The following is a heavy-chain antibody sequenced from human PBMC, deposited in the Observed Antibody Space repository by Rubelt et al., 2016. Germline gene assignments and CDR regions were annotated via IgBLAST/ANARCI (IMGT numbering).Heavy chain of an antibody. J-gene: IGHJ3*02. Sequence: GGGLVQPGESLRLSCTVSGFTFSTHDMNWVRQAPGKGLEWVSHISSGGSINYADSLKGRFTVSRDNAKNSLYLQMNSLRVEDTAVYYCARAIVATIRGALDAFDIWGQGTMVTVSS. V-gene: IGHV3-48*04. CDR2: ISSGGSI. D-gene: IGHD5-12*01. CDR1: GFTFSTHD. CDR3: ARAIVATIRGALDAFDI.